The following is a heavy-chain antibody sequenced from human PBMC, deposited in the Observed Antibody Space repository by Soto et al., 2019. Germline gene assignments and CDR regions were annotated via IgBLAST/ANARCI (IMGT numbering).Heavy chain of an antibody. J-gene: IGHJ3*02. D-gene: IGHD2-2*01. CDR3: ARMYCSSTSCYDTFDI. CDR2: IKQDGSEK. Sequence: GGSLRLSCAASGFTFSSYWMSWVRQAPGKGLEWVAKIKQDGSEKYYVDSVKGRFTISRDKAKNSLYLQKNSLRAEDTVVYSCARMYCSSTSCYDTFDIWGQGTMVTVSS. V-gene: IGHV3-7*01. CDR1: GFTFSSYW.